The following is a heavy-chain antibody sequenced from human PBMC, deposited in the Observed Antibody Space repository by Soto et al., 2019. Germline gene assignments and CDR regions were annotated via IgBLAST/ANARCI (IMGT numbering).Heavy chain of an antibody. CDR1: GFTFSSYG. Sequence: GGSLRLSCAASGFTFSSYGMHWVRQAPGKGLEWVAVIWYDGSNKYYADSVKGRFTISRDNSKNTLYLQMNSLRAEDTAVYYCARATPDDYGDYDLSLDYWGQGTLVTVSS. D-gene: IGHD4-17*01. J-gene: IGHJ4*02. CDR3: ARATPDDYGDYDLSLDY. V-gene: IGHV3-33*01. CDR2: IWYDGSNK.